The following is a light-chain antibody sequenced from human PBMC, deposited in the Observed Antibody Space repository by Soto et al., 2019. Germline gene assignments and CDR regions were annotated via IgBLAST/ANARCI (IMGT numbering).Light chain of an antibody. J-gene: IGKJ5*01. CDR1: HSVSSN. CDR3: QQYGSSPPPT. V-gene: IGKV3-15*01. Sequence: EIVMTQSPATLSVSPGERATLSCRASHSVSSNLAWYQQKPGQAPRLLIYGASTRATGIPARFSGSGSGTDFTLTISSLEPEDFAVYYCQQYGSSPPPTFGQGTRLEIK. CDR2: GAS.